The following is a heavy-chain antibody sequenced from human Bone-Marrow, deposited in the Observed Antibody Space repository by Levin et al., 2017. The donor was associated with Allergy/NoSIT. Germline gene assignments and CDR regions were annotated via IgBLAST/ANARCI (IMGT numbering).Heavy chain of an antibody. CDR3: AKDIWRRPLFCDCFDS. J-gene: IGHJ4*02. D-gene: IGHD2-21*02. V-gene: IGHV3-9*01. Sequence: SLKISCAASGFTFQDYAMHWVRLVPGEGLEWVAGITWDSFIIQYADSVKGRFIISRDNAKNSLYLQMNIVRPDDTALYYCAKDIWRRPLFCDCFDSWVQGAQVTVSS. CDR1: GFTFQDYA. CDR2: ITWDSFII.